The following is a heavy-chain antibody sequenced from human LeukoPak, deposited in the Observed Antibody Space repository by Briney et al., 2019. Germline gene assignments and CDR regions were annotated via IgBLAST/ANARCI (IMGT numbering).Heavy chain of an antibody. CDR3: ARDPPLGSCSTISCPHLDY. J-gene: IGHJ4*02. V-gene: IGHV3-21*01. CDR1: GFTFSRYS. CDR2: ISSSSSFI. D-gene: IGHD2-2*01. Sequence: GGSLRLSCAASGFTFSRYSMNWVRQAPGKGLEWVSSISSSSSFIYYADSVKGRFTISRDNAKNSLYLQMNSLRAEDTAVYYSARDPPLGSCSTISCPHLDYWGQGTLVTVSS.